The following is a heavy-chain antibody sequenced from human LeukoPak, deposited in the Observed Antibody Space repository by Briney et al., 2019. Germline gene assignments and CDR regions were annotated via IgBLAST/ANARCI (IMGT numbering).Heavy chain of an antibody. CDR1: GYTFSAYH. CDR2: INPNSGGT. J-gene: IGHJ3*02. V-gene: IGHV1-2*02. CDR3: ATTYYYGSSSYYPVLDAFDI. Sequence: ASVKVSCKASGYTFSAYHMHWVRQAPGQGLEWMGWINPNSGGTNYAQKFQGRVTMTRDTSISTAYMELSRLRFDDTAVYYCATTYYYGSSSYYPVLDAFDIWGQGTMVTVSS. D-gene: IGHD3-22*01.